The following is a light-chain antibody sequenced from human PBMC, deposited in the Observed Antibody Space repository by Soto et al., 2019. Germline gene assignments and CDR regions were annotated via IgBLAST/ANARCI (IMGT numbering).Light chain of an antibody. CDR2: AAS. J-gene: IGKJ4*01. CDR1: QSISSY. Sequence: DIQMTQSPSSLSASVVDRVTITCRASQSISSYLNWYQQKPGKAPKLLISAASSLQSGVPSRFSGSGSGTDFTLTISSLQPEDFATYYCQQSYSTPLPFGGGTKVEIK. CDR3: QQSYSTPLP. V-gene: IGKV1-39*01.